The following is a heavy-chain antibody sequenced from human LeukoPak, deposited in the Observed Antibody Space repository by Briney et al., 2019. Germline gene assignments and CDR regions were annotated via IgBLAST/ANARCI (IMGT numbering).Heavy chain of an antibody. V-gene: IGHV1-46*01. J-gene: IGHJ4*02. CDR1: GYTFTSYY. Sequence: ASVKVSCKASGYTFTSYYMHWVRQAPGQGLEWMGIINPSGGSTSYAQKFQGRVTMTRDTSTSTVYMELSSLRSEDTAVYYCAREASISGDSSGYYYAHIRSFDYWGQGTLVTVSS. CDR2: INPSGGST. CDR3: AREASISGDSSGYYYAHIRSFDY. D-gene: IGHD3-22*01.